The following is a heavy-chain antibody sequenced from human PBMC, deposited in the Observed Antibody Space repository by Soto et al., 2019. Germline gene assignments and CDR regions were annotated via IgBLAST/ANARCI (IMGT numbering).Heavy chain of an antibody. CDR3: ARDPGYSYGYN. Sequence: GVSVKVCCKSSGDTFTSYAMHWVRQAPGQRLEWMGWINAGNGNTKYSQKFQGRVTITRDTSASTAYMELSSLRSEDTAVYYCARDPGYSYGYNWGQGTLVTVSS. J-gene: IGHJ4*02. D-gene: IGHD5-18*01. V-gene: IGHV1-3*01. CDR2: INAGNGNT. CDR1: GDTFTSYA.